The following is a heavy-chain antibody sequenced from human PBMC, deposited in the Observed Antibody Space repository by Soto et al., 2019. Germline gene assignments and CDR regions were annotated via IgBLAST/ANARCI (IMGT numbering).Heavy chain of an antibody. D-gene: IGHD3-9*01. J-gene: IGHJ4*02. V-gene: IGHV1-8*01. CDR3: AIGGWDDILTGYGY. Sequence: QVQLVQSRAEVKKPGASVKVSCKASGYTFTSYDINWVRQATGQGLEWMGWMNPNSGNTGYAQKFQGRVTMTRNTSISTAYMELSSLRSEDTAVYYCAIGGWDDILTGYGYWGQGTLVTVSS. CDR2: MNPNSGNT. CDR1: GYTFTSYD.